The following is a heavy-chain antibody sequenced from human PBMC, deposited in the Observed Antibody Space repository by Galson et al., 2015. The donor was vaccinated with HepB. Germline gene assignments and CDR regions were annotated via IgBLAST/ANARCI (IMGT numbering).Heavy chain of an antibody. CDR2: FDPEDGET. CDR1: GYTLTELS. J-gene: IGHJ6*03. V-gene: IGHV1-24*01. Sequence: SVKVSCKVSGYTLTELSMHWVRQAPGKELEWMGGFDPEDGETIYAQKFQGRVTMTEDTSTDTAYMELSSLRSEDTAVYYCATSIVGATRPYYYYYMDVWGKGTTVTVSS. D-gene: IGHD1-26*01. CDR3: ATSIVGATRPYYYYYMDV.